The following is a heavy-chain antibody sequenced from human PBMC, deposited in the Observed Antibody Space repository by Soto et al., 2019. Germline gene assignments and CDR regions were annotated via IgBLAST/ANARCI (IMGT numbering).Heavy chain of an antibody. CDR3: ARSGPSSYFDY. CDR2: IYPGDSDT. Sequence: GESLKISGTGSGYRFTRYWIGWVRQMPGKGLEWMGIIYPGDSDTRYSPSFQGQVTISADKSISTAYLQWSSLKASDTAMYYCARSGPSSYFDYWGQGTLVTVSS. J-gene: IGHJ4*02. V-gene: IGHV5-51*01. CDR1: GYRFTRYW. D-gene: IGHD6-6*01.